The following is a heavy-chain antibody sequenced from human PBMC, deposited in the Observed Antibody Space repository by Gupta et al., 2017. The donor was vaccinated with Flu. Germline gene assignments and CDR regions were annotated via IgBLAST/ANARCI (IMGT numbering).Heavy chain of an antibody. CDR3: ARVVVVPASQAFDY. J-gene: IGHJ4*02. CDR2: INYSGIT. D-gene: IGHD2-2*01. Sequence: GDYYWSWIRQPPGKGPEWIGYINYSGITYYSTSLKSRVSISVDTSKNQFSLQLSSVTAADTAVYYCARVVVVPASQAFDYWGQGTLVTVSS. V-gene: IGHV4-30-4*01. CDR1: GDYY.